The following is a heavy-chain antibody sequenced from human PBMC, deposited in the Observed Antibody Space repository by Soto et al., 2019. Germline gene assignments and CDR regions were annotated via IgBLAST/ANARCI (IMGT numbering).Heavy chain of an antibody. D-gene: IGHD6-19*01. Sequence: EVQLVESGGGLVKPGGSLRLSCAASGFTFSSYSMNWVRQAPGKGLEWVSSISSSSSYIYYADSVKGRFTISRDNAKNSLYLQMNSLRAEDTAVYYCARATRDRSGFDYWGQGTLVTVSS. CDR2: ISSSSSYI. CDR3: ARATRDRSGFDY. J-gene: IGHJ4*02. V-gene: IGHV3-21*01. CDR1: GFTFSSYS.